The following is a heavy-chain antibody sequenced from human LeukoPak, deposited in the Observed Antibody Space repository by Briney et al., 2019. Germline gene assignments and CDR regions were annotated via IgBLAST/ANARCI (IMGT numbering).Heavy chain of an antibody. J-gene: IGHJ4*02. CDR3: ARDRAGDGYNKGPFDY. V-gene: IGHV4-4*02. D-gene: IGHD5-24*01. CDR1: GGSISSSNW. CDR2: IYHSGST. Sequence: SGTLSLTCAVSGGSISSSNWWSWVRQPPGKGLEWIGEIYHSGSTNYNPSLKSRVTISVDTSKNQFSLKLSSVTAADTAVYYCARDRAGDGYNKGPFDYWGQGTLVTVSP.